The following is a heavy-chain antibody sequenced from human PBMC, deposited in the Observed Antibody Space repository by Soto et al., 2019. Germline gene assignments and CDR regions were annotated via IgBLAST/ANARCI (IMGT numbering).Heavy chain of an antibody. CDR3: ARVRSYSISWFDP. CDR2: IYYSGST. CDR1: GGSISSGDYY. J-gene: IGHJ5*02. V-gene: IGHV4-30-4*02. D-gene: IGHD1-26*01. Sequence: SETLSLTCTVSGGSISSGDYYWSWIRQPPGKGLEWIGYIYYSGSTYYNPSLKSRVTISVDTSKNQFSLKLSSVTAADTAVYYCARVRSYSISWFDPWGQGTLVTVSS.